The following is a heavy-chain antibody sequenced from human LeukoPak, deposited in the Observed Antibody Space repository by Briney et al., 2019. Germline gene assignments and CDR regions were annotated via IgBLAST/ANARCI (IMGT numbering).Heavy chain of an antibody. CDR2: IKSDGTST. J-gene: IGHJ4*02. CDR3: ARDLMAAAGPDY. D-gene: IGHD6-13*01. Sequence: GGSLRLSCAASGFTFSSYWMHWVRQAPGKGLVWVSRIKSDGTSTSYADSVKGRFTISRDNAKNTLFLQMNSLRVEDTAVYYCARDLMAAAGPDYWGQGTLVTVSS. V-gene: IGHV3-74*01. CDR1: GFTFSSYW.